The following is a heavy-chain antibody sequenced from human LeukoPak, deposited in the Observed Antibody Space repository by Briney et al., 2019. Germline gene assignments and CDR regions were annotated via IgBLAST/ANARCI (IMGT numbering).Heavy chain of an antibody. CDR1: GGSFSSYY. CDR2: INHSGST. V-gene: IGHV4-34*01. CDR3: ARGPPSPVEANYGMDV. J-gene: IGHJ6*02. Sequence: PSETLSLTCAVYGGSFSSYYWSWIRQPPGKGLEWIGEINHSGSTNYNPSLKSRVTTSVDTSKNQFSLKLSSVTAADTAVYYCARGPPSPVEANYGMDVWGQGTTVTVSS.